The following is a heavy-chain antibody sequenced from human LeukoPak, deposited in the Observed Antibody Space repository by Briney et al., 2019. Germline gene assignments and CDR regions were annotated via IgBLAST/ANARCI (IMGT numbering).Heavy chain of an antibody. J-gene: IGHJ6*02. Sequence: ASVKVTCKASGDTFTSYDINWVRQATGQGLEWMGWMNPNSGNTGYAQKSQGRVTMTRNTSISTAYMELSSLRSEDTAVYYCARGLLRFLEWLTYYYGMDVWGQGATVTVSS. V-gene: IGHV1-8*01. CDR3: ARGLLRFLEWLTYYYGMDV. CDR1: GDTFTSYD. CDR2: MNPNSGNT. D-gene: IGHD3-3*01.